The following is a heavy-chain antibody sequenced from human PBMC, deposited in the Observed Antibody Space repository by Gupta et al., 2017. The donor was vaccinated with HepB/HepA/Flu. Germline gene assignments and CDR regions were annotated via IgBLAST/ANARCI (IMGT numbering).Heavy chain of an antibody. CDR1: GGSFSGYY. CDR3: ARGGEQQLPFDY. J-gene: IGHJ4*02. D-gene: IGHD6-13*01. Sequence: QVQLQQWGAGLLKPSETLSLTCAVYGGSFSGYYWSWIRQPPGKGLEWIGEINHSGSTNYNPSLKSRVTISVDTSKNQFSLKLSSVTAADTAVYYCARGGEQQLPFDYWGQGTLVTVSS. CDR2: INHSGST. V-gene: IGHV4-34*01.